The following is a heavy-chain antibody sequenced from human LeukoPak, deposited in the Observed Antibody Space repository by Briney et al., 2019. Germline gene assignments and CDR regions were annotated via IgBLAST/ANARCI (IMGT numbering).Heavy chain of an antibody. CDR1: GITFSRYA. CDR3: ARDLERWLQQPDY. D-gene: IGHD5-24*01. J-gene: IGHJ4*02. V-gene: IGHV3-30*04. Sequence: QPGGSLRLSCAASGITFSRYAMSWVRQAPGKGLEWVAVISYDGSNKYYADSVKGRFTISRDNSKNTLYLQMNSLRAEDTAVYYCARDLERWLQQPDYWGQGTLVTVSS. CDR2: ISYDGSNK.